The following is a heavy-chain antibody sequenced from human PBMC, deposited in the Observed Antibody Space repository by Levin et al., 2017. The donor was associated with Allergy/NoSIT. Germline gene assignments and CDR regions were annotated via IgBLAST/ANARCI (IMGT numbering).Heavy chain of an antibody. CDR2: ISSNGGST. CDR1: GFTFSAYP. D-gene: IGHD5-12*01. Sequence: ETLSLTCAASGFTFSAYPMYWVRQAPGKGLEYVSGISSNGGSTYYANSVKGRFTISRDNSKNTLSLKMGSLRPEDMAVYYGARGPHLTVAPIANSWFDPWGQGTLVTVSS. J-gene: IGHJ5*02. V-gene: IGHV3-64*01. CDR3: ARGPHLTVAPIANSWFDP.